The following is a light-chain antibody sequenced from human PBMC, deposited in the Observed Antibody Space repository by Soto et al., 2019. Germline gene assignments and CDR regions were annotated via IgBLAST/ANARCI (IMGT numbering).Light chain of an antibody. CDR2: DVS. CDR3: SSYTSSSTRV. V-gene: IGLV2-14*01. J-gene: IGLJ2*01. Sequence: QCALTQPASVSGSPGQSITISCTGTSSDVGGYNYVSWYQQHPGKAPKLMIYDVSNRPSGVSNRFSGSKSGNTASLTISGLQAEDEADYYCSSYTSSSTRVLGGGTKLTVL. CDR1: SSDVGGYNY.